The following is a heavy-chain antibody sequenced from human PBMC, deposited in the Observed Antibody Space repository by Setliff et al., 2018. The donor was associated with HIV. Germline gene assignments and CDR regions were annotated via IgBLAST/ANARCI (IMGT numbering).Heavy chain of an antibody. CDR2: IFYSGTT. CDR1: GAPLSSYY. D-gene: IGHD3-16*02. CDR3: ARAYYDHLWASYRFDY. Sequence: SETLSLTCTVSGAPLSSYYLNWIRQPPGKGLEWIGYIFYSGTTNYNPSLKSRVTISLDTSENQFSLKLSSVTAADTAVYYCARAYYDHLWASYRFDYWGQGTLVTVSS. J-gene: IGHJ4*02. V-gene: IGHV4-59*01.